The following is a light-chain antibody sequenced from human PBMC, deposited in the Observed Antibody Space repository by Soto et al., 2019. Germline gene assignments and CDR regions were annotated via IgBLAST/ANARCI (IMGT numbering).Light chain of an antibody. V-gene: IGKV1-27*01. CDR3: QSYNTARPT. Sequence: DIQMTQSPSTLSASVGDRVTITCRASQSVSTWLAWYQQKPGKPPQLLIYAASTLQSGVPSRFSGSGSGTDFTLTISGLQPEDLATYYCQSYNTARPTFGQGTRLGIK. J-gene: IGKJ5*01. CDR2: AAS. CDR1: QSVSTW.